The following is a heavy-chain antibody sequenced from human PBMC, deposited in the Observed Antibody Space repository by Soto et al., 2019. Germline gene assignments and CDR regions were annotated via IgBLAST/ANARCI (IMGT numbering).Heavy chain of an antibody. J-gene: IGHJ4*02. CDR3: ARDRPEILNPTDHPMFDY. CDR2: IKSDGSST. D-gene: IGHD6-6*01. CDR1: GFTFSSHW. Sequence: EVQLVESGGGLVQPGGSLRLSCAASGFTFSSHWMHWVRQVPGKVLVWVSRIKSDGSSTAYADSVKGRFTISRDNAKNTLYLQMKSLRVEDTAIYYCARDRPEILNPTDHPMFDYWGQGTLVTVSS. V-gene: IGHV3-74*01.